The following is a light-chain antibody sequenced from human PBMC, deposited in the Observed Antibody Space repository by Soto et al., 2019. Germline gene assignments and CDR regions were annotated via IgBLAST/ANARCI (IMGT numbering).Light chain of an antibody. CDR3: QHYVTSPFT. V-gene: IGKV3-20*01. CDR2: GAF. CDR1: QSISSDF. J-gene: IGKJ3*01. Sequence: EIVLTQSPGTLSLSPGERATLSCRASQSISSDFLAWYQQKPGQAPRLLIFGAFRRATGIPDRFSGSGSGTDFTLIISRLEPEDFAVYFCQHYVTSPFTFGPGTKVDIK.